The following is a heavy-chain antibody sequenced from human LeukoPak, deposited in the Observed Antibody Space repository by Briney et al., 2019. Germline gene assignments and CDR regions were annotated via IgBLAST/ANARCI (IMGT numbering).Heavy chain of an antibody. D-gene: IGHD3-10*01. J-gene: IGHJ4*02. V-gene: IGHV4-34*01. CDR2: INHSGNT. CDR1: GGSFSGYY. Sequence: PSETLSLTCAVYGGSFSGYYWSWIRQPPGKGLEWIGEINHSGNTNYNPSLKSRVTISVDTSKNQFSLKLSSVTAADTAVYYCARRRGVLLWFGEPFDYWGQGTLVTVSS. CDR3: ARRRGVLLWFGEPFDY.